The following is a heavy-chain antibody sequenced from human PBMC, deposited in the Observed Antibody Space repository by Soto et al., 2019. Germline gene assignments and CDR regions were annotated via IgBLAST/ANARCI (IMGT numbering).Heavy chain of an antibody. J-gene: IGHJ5*02. D-gene: IGHD3-22*01. Sequence: ASVKVSCKASGYTFTSYAMHWVRQAPGQRLEWMGWINAGNGNTKYSQKFQGRVTITRDTSASTAYMELSSLRSEDTAVYYCARPRGLERGSSGYSSVEWFDPWGQGTLVTVSS. CDR2: INAGNGNT. CDR1: GYTFTSYA. CDR3: ARPRGLERGSSGYSSVEWFDP. V-gene: IGHV1-3*01.